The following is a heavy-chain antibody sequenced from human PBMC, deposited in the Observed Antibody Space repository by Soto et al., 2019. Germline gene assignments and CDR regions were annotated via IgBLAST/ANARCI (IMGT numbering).Heavy chain of an antibody. V-gene: IGHV3-30-3*01. CDR3: GRDYSLAVVASGY. CDR1: GFTFSSYT. J-gene: IGHJ4*02. D-gene: IGHD3-22*01. CDR2: ISYDGGDK. Sequence: QVQLVESGGGVVQPGRSLRLSCAASGFTFSSYTMHWVRQTPGRGLEWVADISYDGGDKYYADSVKGRFTISRDNSKNTLYLQMTGQRAAKTCVYYCGRDYSLAVVASGYWGQGTLVTVSS.